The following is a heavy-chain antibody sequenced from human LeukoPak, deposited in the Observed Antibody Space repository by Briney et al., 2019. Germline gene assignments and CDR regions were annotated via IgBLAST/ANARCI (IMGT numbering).Heavy chain of an antibody. CDR2: INAGNGNT. CDR1: GYTFTSYA. D-gene: IGHD3-10*01. J-gene: IGHJ5*02. V-gene: IGHV1-3*01. Sequence: ASVKVSCKASGYTFTSYAMHWVRQAPGQRLEWMGWINAGNGNTKYSQKFQGRVTITRDTSASTAYMELSNLRSEDTAVYYCARGRMVRGVIISYNWFDPWGQGTLVTVSS. CDR3: ARGRMVRGVIISYNWFDP.